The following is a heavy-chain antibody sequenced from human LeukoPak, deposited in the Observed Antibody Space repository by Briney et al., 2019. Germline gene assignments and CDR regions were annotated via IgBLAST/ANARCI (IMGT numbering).Heavy chain of an antibody. V-gene: IGHV3-23*01. CDR2: ISGSGGDT. CDR3: AKTRRVAAAGTVNY. CDR1: GFPFSSYA. J-gene: IGHJ4*02. D-gene: IGHD6-13*01. Sequence: PGGSLRLSCAAPGFPFSSYAMSWVRQAPGKGLEWVSAISGSGGDTNYADSVKGRFTISRDNSKNTLYLQMNSLRAADTAVYYCAKTRRVAAAGTVNYWGQGTLVTVSS.